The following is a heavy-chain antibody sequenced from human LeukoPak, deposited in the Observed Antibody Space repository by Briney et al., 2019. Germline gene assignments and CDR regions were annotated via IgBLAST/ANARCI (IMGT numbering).Heavy chain of an antibody. CDR3: ARCYTDYYYGMDV. J-gene: IGHJ6*02. D-gene: IGHD2-2*02. CDR1: GGSFSGYY. Sequence: KASETLSLTCAVYGGSFSGYYWSWIRQPPGKGLEWIGEINHSGSTNYNPSLKSRVTISVDTSKNQFSLKLSSVTAADTAVYYCARCYTDYYYGMDVWGQGTTVTVSS. CDR2: INHSGST. V-gene: IGHV4-34*01.